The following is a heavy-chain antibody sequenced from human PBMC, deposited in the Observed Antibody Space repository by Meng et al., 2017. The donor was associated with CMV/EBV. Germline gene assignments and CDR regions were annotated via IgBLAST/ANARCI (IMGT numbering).Heavy chain of an antibody. CDR2: IIPILGIA. D-gene: IGHD3-3*01. CDR3: ASNSITIFGVVTNTNYYYYGMDV. J-gene: IGHJ6*02. Sequence: SVKVSCKASGGTFSSYTISWVRQAPGQGLEWMGRIIPILGIANYAQKFQGRVSITAGKSTSTAYMELSSLRSEDTAVYYCASNSITIFGVVTNTNYYYYGMDVWGQGTTVTVSS. CDR1: GGTFSSYT. V-gene: IGHV1-69*02.